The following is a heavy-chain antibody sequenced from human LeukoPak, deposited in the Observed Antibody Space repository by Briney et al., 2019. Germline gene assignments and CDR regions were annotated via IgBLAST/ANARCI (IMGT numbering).Heavy chain of an antibody. J-gene: IGHJ4*02. D-gene: IGHD6-13*01. CDR2: IYSGGST. Sequence: GGSLRLSCAASGFTVSSNYMSWVRQAPGKGLEWVSVIYSGGSTYYADSVKGRFTISRDNSKNTLYLQMNSLRAEDTAVYYCVVAAANGLFDYWGQGTLVTVSS. V-gene: IGHV3-53*01. CDR3: VVAAANGLFDY. CDR1: GFTVSSNY.